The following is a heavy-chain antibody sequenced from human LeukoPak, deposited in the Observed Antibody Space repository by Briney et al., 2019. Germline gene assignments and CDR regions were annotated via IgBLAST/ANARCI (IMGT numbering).Heavy chain of an antibody. CDR2: ISSSSSYI. CDR1: GFTFSSYT. J-gene: IGHJ6*02. Sequence: GGSLRLSCAASGFTFSSYTMNWVRQAPGKGLEWVSSISSSSSYIYYADSVKGRLTISRDNAKNSLYLQTNSLRAEDTAVYYCARDPTPRYCSGGSCYTHYGMDVWGQGTTVTVSS. CDR3: ARDPTPRYCSGGSCYTHYGMDV. V-gene: IGHV3-21*01. D-gene: IGHD2-15*01.